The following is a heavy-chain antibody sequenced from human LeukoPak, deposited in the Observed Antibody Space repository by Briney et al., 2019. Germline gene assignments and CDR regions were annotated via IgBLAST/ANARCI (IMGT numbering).Heavy chain of an antibody. CDR3: ARDRYYAFDI. Sequence: GESLRLSCAASGFTFSGYSMSWVRQAPGKGLEWLSYISSSSSGIYYADSVKGRFTISRDNAKSTLYLQMNSLRDDDTAVYYCARDRYYAFDIWGQGTMVTVSS. V-gene: IGHV3-48*02. D-gene: IGHD3-9*01. J-gene: IGHJ3*02. CDR1: GFTFSGYS. CDR2: ISSSSSGI.